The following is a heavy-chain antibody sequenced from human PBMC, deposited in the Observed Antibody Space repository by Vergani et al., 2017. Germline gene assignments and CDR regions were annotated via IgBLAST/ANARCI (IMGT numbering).Heavy chain of an antibody. D-gene: IGHD6-6*01. CDR1: GYTFTSYY. Sequence: QVQLVQSGAEVKKPGASVKVSCKASGYTFTSYYMHWVRQAPGQGLEWMGIINPSGGSTSYAQKFQGRVTMTRDTSTSTVYMALSSLRSEDTAVYYCAREAYSSSSTSYYGMDVWGQGTTVTVSS. CDR3: AREAYSSSSTSYYGMDV. J-gene: IGHJ6*02. CDR2: INPSGGST. V-gene: IGHV1-46*01.